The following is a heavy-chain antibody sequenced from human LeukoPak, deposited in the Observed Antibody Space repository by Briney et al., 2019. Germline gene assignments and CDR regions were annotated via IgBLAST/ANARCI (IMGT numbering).Heavy chain of an antibody. V-gene: IGHV1-69*04. J-gene: IGHJ6*02. CDR1: GGTFSSYA. CDR2: IIPLLRRA. CDR3: ARGNHPIVATIQVHYYAMDV. Sequence: GASVKVSCKASGGTFSSYAFSWVRQAPGQGLEWVGRIIPLLRRATYAQKFQGRVTITADTSTSTAYLELSTLRSEDTAVYYCARGNHPIVATIQVHYYAMDVWGQGTTVTVSS. D-gene: IGHD5-12*01.